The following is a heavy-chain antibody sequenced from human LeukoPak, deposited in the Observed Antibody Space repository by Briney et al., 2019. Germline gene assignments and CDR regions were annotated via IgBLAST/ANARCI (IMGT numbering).Heavy chain of an antibody. Sequence: VASVKVSCKASGYTFTDYYMHWVRQAPGQGLEWMGWINPNSGGTNYAQMFQGRVTMTRDMSISTAYMELTRLTSDDTAVYYCARSHSSSSFVFDPRGQGTLVTVSS. D-gene: IGHD6-6*01. CDR1: GYTFTDYY. V-gene: IGHV1-2*02. CDR3: ARSHSSSSFVFDP. J-gene: IGHJ5*02. CDR2: INPNSGGT.